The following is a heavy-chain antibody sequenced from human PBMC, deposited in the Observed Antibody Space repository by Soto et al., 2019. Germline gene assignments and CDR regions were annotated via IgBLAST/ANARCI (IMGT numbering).Heavy chain of an antibody. Sequence: GGSLRLSCAASGFTFSSYAMSWVRQAPGKGLEWVSAISGSGGSTYYADSVKGRFTISRDNSKNTLYLQMNSLRAEDTAVYYCAKDPRRVIVVVPAATPLDYYYYMDVWGKGTTVTVSS. CDR1: GFTFSSYA. CDR3: AKDPRRVIVVVPAATPLDYYYYMDV. D-gene: IGHD2-2*01. J-gene: IGHJ6*03. V-gene: IGHV3-23*01. CDR2: ISGSGGST.